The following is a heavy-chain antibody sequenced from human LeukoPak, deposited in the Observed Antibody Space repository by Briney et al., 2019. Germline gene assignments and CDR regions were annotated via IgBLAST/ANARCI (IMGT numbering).Heavy chain of an antibody. Sequence: ASVKVSCKASGYTLTGYYMHWVRQAPGQGLEWMGWINPNSGGTNYAQKFQGRVTMTRDTSISTAYMELSRLRSDDTAVYYCARDGGDIVVVPAAVDYWGQGTLVTVSS. CDR1: GYTLTGYY. CDR3: ARDGGDIVVVPAAVDY. CDR2: INPNSGGT. J-gene: IGHJ4*02. D-gene: IGHD2-2*01. V-gene: IGHV1-2*02.